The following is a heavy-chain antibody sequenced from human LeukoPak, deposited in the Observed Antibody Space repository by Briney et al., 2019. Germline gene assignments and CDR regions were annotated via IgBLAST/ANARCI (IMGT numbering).Heavy chain of an antibody. V-gene: IGHV3-30-3*01. Sequence: GGSLRLSCAASGSTFSSYTMHWVRQAPGKGLEWVAVISYDGSNKYYADSVKGRFTISRDNSKNTLYLQMNSLRAEDTAVYYCARERDYDILTDYYKGALDYWGQGTLVTVSS. D-gene: IGHD3-9*01. CDR1: GSTFSSYT. J-gene: IGHJ4*02. CDR3: ARERDYDILTDYYKGALDY. CDR2: ISYDGSNK.